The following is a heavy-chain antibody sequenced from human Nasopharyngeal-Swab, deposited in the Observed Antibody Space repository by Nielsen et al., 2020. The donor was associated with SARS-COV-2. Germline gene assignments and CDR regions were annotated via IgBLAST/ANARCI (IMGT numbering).Heavy chain of an antibody. CDR2: IYYSGST. Sequence: SETLSLTCTVSGGSISSYYWSWIRQPPGKGLEWIGYIYYSGSTNYNPSLKSRVTISVDTSKNQFSLKLSSVTAADTAVYYCARDRETYYYDSSGYPTQLNPNWYFDLWGRGTLVTVSS. CDR3: ARDRETYYYDSSGYPTQLNPNWYFDL. V-gene: IGHV4-59*01. J-gene: IGHJ2*01. D-gene: IGHD3-22*01. CDR1: GGSISSYY.